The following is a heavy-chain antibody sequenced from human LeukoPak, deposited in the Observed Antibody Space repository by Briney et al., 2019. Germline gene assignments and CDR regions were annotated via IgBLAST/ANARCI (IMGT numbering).Heavy chain of an antibody. V-gene: IGHV3-21*01. CDR1: GFTFSSYS. J-gene: IGHJ4*02. CDR2: ISSSSSYI. CDR3: ARGSVVTAIFGY. D-gene: IGHD2-21*02. Sequence: GGSLGLSCAASGFTFSSYSMNWVRQAPGKGLEWVSSISSSSSYIYYADSVKGRFTISRDNAKNSLYLQMNSLRAEDTAVYYCARGSVVTAIFGYWGQGTLVTVSS.